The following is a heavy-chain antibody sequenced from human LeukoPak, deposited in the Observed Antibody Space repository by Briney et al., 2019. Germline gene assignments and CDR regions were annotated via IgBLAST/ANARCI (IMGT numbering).Heavy chain of an antibody. CDR1: GFTFSDYW. CDR3: AKDQYSSSWYVFDY. CDR2: INHDGNEK. D-gene: IGHD6-13*01. V-gene: IGHV3-7*03. Sequence: GGSLRLSCAVSGFTFSDYWMSWVRQPPGKGLEWVANINHDGNEKYYVDSVMGRFTISRDNAKNSLYLQMNSLRAEDTALYYCAKDQYSSSWYVFDYWGQGTLVTVSS. J-gene: IGHJ4*02.